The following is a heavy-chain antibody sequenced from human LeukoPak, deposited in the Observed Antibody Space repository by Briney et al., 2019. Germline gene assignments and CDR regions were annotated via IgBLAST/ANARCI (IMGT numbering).Heavy chain of an antibody. CDR3: ARVGYSSSWAYWFDP. J-gene: IGHJ5*02. V-gene: IGHV3-7*01. Sequence: GGSLRLSCAASGFTFSSYSMNWVRQAPGKGLEWVANIKQDGSEKYYVGSVKGRFTISRDNAKNSLYLQMNSLRAEDTAVYYCARVGYSSSWAYWFDPWGQGTLVTVSS. D-gene: IGHD6-13*01. CDR1: GFTFSSYS. CDR2: IKQDGSEK.